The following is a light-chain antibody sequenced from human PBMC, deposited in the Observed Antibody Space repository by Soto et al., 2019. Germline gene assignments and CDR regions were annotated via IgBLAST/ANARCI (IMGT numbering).Light chain of an antibody. CDR2: DAS. CDR1: QSIRNH. J-gene: IGKJ3*01. V-gene: IGKV3-11*01. Sequence: EIVLTQSPATLSLSPGERATLSCRASQSIRNHLAWYQQKPGQAPRLLIYDASNRATDIPARFSGSGSGTDFNLTISSLEPEDFAVYYCQQRDTWPPFTFGPGTKVDIK. CDR3: QQRDTWPPFT.